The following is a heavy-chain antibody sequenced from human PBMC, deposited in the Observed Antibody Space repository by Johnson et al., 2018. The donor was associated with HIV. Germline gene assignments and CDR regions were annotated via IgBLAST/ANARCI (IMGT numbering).Heavy chain of an antibody. J-gene: IGHJ3*02. CDR1: GFTFSSYA. V-gene: IGHV3-30*02. D-gene: IGHD3-22*01. CDR2: TRYDGSNK. CDR3: TIPYYYDSRLNDAFDI. Sequence: QVQLVESGGGVVQPGRSLRLSCAASGFTFSSYAMHWVRQAPGKGLEWVAFTRYDGSNKYYADSVKGRFTISRDNSKNTLYLQMDSLRAEDMAVYYCTIPYYYDSRLNDAFDIWGQGTMVTVSS.